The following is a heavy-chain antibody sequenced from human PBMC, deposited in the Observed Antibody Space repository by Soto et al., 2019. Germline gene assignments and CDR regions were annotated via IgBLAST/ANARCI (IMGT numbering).Heavy chain of an antibody. CDR1: GGTFSSYA. J-gene: IGHJ4*02. CDR3: ARESRYCSGGSCYFLPGIDY. V-gene: IGHV1-69*12. CDR2: IIPIFGTA. Sequence: QVQLVQSGAEVKKPGSSVKVSCKASGGTFSSYAISWVRQAPGQGLEWMGGIIPIFGTANYAQKFQGRVTITADESTSTXYXXLSSLRSEDTAMYYCARESRYCSGGSCYFLPGIDYWGQGTLVTVSS. D-gene: IGHD2-15*01.